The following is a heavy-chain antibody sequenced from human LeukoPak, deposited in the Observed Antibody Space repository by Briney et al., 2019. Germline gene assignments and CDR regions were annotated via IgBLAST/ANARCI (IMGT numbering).Heavy chain of an antibody. V-gene: IGHV3-30*02. CDR1: GFTFSSYG. J-gene: IGHJ4*02. CDR3: AGDEVVRGVIRVFDY. D-gene: IGHD3-10*01. Sequence: GGSLRLSCAASGFTFSSYGMHWVRQAPGKGLEWVAFIRYDGSNKYYADSVKGRFTISRDNSKNTLYLQMNSLRAEDTAVYYCAGDEVVRGVIRVFDYWGQGTLVTVSS. CDR2: IRYDGSNK.